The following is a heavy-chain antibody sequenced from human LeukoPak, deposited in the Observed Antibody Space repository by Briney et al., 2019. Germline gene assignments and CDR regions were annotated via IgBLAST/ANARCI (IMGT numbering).Heavy chain of an antibody. Sequence: ASVKVSCKASGYTFTSYDINWVRRATGQGLEWMGWINPNSGGTNYAQKFQGRVTMTRDTSISTAYMELSRLRSDDTAVYYCAREGSMVRGTYYYYMDVWGKGTTVTISS. CDR1: GYTFTSYD. V-gene: IGHV1-2*02. CDR2: INPNSGGT. D-gene: IGHD3-10*01. CDR3: AREGSMVRGTYYYYMDV. J-gene: IGHJ6*03.